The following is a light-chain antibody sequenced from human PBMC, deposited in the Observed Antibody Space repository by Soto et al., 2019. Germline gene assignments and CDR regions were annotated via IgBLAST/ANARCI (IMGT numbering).Light chain of an antibody. CDR2: DAS. V-gene: IGKV1-5*01. CDR1: QSIDNW. Sequence: DIQMTQSPSFVSASVGDRVTITCRASQSIDNWLAWYQQKPGKAPKLLIYDASTLESGVSSGFSGSGSGTEFTLTISSLRPDDLAPYYCQHYDNFPYTFGQGNKLEIK. J-gene: IGKJ2*01. CDR3: QHYDNFPYT.